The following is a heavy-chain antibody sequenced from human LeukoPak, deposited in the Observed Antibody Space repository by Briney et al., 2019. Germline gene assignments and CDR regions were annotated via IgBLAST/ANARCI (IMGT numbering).Heavy chain of an antibody. D-gene: IGHD3-22*01. CDR1: GFTFSSYG. V-gene: IGHV3-30*03. CDR3: ARDDLNLIGVVSSCGMDV. Sequence: GGSLRLSCAASGFTFSSYGMHWVRQAPGKGLEWVTGVSNDGSNKYYADSVKGRFTISRDQSKNTVYLQMNSLRPKDTAVYFCARDDLNLIGVVSSCGMDVWGQGTTVTVSS. J-gene: IGHJ6*02. CDR2: VSNDGSNK.